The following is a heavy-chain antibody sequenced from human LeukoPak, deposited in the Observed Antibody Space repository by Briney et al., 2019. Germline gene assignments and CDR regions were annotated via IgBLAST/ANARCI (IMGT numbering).Heavy chain of an antibody. D-gene: IGHD4-17*01. CDR1: GGSISSYY. Sequence: SETLSLTCTVSGGSISSYYWSWIRQPPGQGLEWIGNIYYSGSTNYNPSLKSRITISVDTSKNQFSLKLSSVSAADTAVYCCARRSPDYGEYVGRNHDYNFDYWGQGTLVTVSS. J-gene: IGHJ4*02. CDR2: IYYSGST. V-gene: IGHV4-59*08. CDR3: ARRSPDYGEYVGRNHDYNFDY.